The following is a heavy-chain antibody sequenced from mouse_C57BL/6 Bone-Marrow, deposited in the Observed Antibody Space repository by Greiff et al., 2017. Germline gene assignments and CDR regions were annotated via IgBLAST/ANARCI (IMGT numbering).Heavy chain of an antibody. V-gene: IGHV8-8*01. J-gene: IGHJ3*01. CDR1: GFSLSTFGMG. CDR2: IWWDDDK. Sequence: QVTLKESGPGILQPSQTLSLTCSFSGFSLSTFGMGVGWIRQPSGKGLEWLAHIWWDDDKYYNPALKSRLTISKDTSKNQVFLKIANVDTADTATYYCARMGAYYYGSSYVAWFAYWGQGTLVTVSA. CDR3: ARMGAYYYGSSYVAWFAY. D-gene: IGHD1-1*01.